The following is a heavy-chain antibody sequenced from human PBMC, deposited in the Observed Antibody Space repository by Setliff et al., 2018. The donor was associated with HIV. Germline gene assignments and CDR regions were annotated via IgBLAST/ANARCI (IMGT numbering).Heavy chain of an antibody. CDR3: ARPLVPAAPDAFDI. D-gene: IGHD2-2*01. J-gene: IGHJ3*02. CDR1: GFTFSSYS. CDR2: ISSSSSYI. Sequence: PGGSLRLSCAASGFTFSSYSMNWVRQAPGKGLEWVSSISSSSSYIYYADSVKGRFTISRDNAKNSLYLQMNSLRAEDTAVYYCARPLVPAAPDAFDIWGQGTMVTVSS. V-gene: IGHV3-21*01.